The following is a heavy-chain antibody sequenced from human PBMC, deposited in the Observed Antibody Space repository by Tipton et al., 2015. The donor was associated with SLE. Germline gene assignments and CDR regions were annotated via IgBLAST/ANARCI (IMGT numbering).Heavy chain of an antibody. D-gene: IGHD3-16*01. CDR1: GGSFTGYF. V-gene: IGHV4-34*01. CDR2: ISHSGGT. J-gene: IGHJ4*02. CDR3: ATRGGSFGAGFDY. Sequence: TLSLTCAVYGGSFTGYFWTWIRQSPGKGLEWIGEISHSGGTNYNPSLKSRVIISVDTSKNQFSLRLSSLTAADTAVYYCATRGGSFGAGFDYWGQGTLVTVSS.